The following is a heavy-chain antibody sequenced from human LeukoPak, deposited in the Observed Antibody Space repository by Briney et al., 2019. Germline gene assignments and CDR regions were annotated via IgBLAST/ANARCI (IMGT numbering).Heavy chain of an antibody. CDR2: IFSSGST. J-gene: IGHJ4*02. CDR3: ARVDGGSGWYYFDY. D-gene: IGHD6-19*01. CDR1: GGSISSYY. Sequence: PSETLSLTCTVSGGSISSYYWSWIRQTPGRGLEWIGYIFSSGSTSYNPSLKSRVTISVDTSKNQFSLKLSSVTAADTAVYYCARVDGGSGWYYFDYWGQGTLVTVSS. V-gene: IGHV4-59*01.